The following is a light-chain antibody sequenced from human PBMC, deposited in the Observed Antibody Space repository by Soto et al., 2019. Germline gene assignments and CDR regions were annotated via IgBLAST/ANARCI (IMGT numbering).Light chain of an antibody. CDR3: QKYNTAQWT. CDR1: QGISKY. V-gene: IGKV1-27*01. CDR2: LAS. Sequence: DVEMTQSPSSLSASVGDRVTITCRASQGISKYLAWYQQKPGKVPSLLIYLASTLQSGVPSRFSGSGSGTDFILTISSLQPEDVAPYYCQKYNTAQWTFGERTKVEIK. J-gene: IGKJ1*01.